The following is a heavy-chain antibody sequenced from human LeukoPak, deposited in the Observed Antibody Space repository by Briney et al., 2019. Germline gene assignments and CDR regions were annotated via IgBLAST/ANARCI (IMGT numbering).Heavy chain of an antibody. CDR3: ARSTYYYDSSGYYHFDY. J-gene: IGHJ4*02. D-gene: IGHD3-22*01. V-gene: IGHV3-23*01. Sequence: GGSLRLSCAASGFTFRDYAMSWVRQAPGKGLEWVSAIGARGSNIYYADSVKGRFTISRDNSKNTLYLQMNSLRAEDTAVYYCARSTYYYDSSGYYHFDYWGQGTLVTVSS. CDR1: GFTFRDYA. CDR2: IGARGSNI.